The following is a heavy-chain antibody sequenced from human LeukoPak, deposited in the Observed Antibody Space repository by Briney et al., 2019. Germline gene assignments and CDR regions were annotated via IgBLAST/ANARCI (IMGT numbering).Heavy chain of an antibody. Sequence: GESLKISFKGSGYSFTSYWIGWVRQMPGKGLEWMGIIYPGDSDTRYSPSFQGQVTISADKSISTAYLQWSSLKASDTAMYYCARRTYYYDSSGYYFDYWGQGTLVTVSS. J-gene: IGHJ4*02. CDR2: IYPGDSDT. D-gene: IGHD3-22*01. CDR1: GYSFTSYW. CDR3: ARRTYYYDSSGYYFDY. V-gene: IGHV5-51*01.